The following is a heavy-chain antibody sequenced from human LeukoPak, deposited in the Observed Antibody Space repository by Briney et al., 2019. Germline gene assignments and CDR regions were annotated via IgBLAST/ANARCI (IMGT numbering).Heavy chain of an antibody. CDR3: ARGSYSRGGSFDY. V-gene: IGHV3-7*01. D-gene: IGHD6-13*01. Sequence: GGSLRLSCAASGFTFSTSWMIWVRQAPGKGLEWVANIKQDGNEKYYVDSVKGRFIISRDNAKNSLFLQMNSLRVEDTAMYYCARGSYSRGGSFDYWGQGTPVTVSS. J-gene: IGHJ4*02. CDR2: IKQDGNEK. CDR1: GFTFSTSW.